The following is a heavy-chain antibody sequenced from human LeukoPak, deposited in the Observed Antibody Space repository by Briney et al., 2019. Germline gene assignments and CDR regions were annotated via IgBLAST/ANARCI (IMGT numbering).Heavy chain of an antibody. V-gene: IGHV3-23*01. Sequence: PGGSLRLSCAASGFIVSSCYMYWVRQAPGKGLEWVSAISGSSSSTYYTDSVKGRFTISRDNSKNTLYLQMNGLRAEDTAVYYCAKRGTAMVQIDYWGQGTLVTVSS. CDR1: GFIVSSCY. CDR2: ISGSSSST. D-gene: IGHD5-18*01. J-gene: IGHJ4*02. CDR3: AKRGTAMVQIDY.